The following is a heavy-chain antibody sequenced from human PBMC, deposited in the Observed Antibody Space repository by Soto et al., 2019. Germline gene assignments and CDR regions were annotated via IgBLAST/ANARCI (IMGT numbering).Heavy chain of an antibody. CDR3: ARVKSNYDFWSGYNYYYGMDV. J-gene: IGHJ6*02. D-gene: IGHD3-3*01. CDR2: IYYSGST. V-gene: IGHV4-59*01. Sequence: SETLSLTCTVSGGSISSYYWSWIRQPPGKGLERIGYIYYSGSTNYNPSLKSRVTISVDTSKNQFSLKLSSVTVADTAVYYCARVKSNYDFWSGYNYYYGMDVWGQGTTVTVSS. CDR1: GGSISSYY.